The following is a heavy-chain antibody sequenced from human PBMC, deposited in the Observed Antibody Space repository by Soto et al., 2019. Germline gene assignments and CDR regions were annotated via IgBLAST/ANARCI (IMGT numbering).Heavy chain of an antibody. V-gene: IGHV1-3*01. D-gene: IGHD4-4*01. CDR2: INAGNGNT. CDR1: EYTFTSYA. Sequence: VSVNVYCKTSEYTFTSYAMHWVRQAPGQNLEWMGWINAGNGNTKYSQKFQGRVTITRDTSASTAYMELSSLRSEDTAVYYCARELQGLYYFDYWGLGTLVTVSS. CDR3: ARELQGLYYFDY. J-gene: IGHJ4*02.